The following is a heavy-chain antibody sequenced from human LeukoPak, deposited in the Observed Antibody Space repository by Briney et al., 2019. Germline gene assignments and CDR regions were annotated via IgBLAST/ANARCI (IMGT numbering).Heavy chain of an antibody. Sequence: GDSLKISCKGSEYTFTNHWIGWVRQMPGKGLEWMGIIYPGDSDTKYSPSFQGQVTISADKSISTAYLQWSSLKASDTAMYYCARHLSSGSGGYYFDYWGQGTLVTVSA. J-gene: IGHJ4*02. CDR2: IYPGDSDT. V-gene: IGHV5-51*01. CDR1: EYTFTNHW. D-gene: IGHD1-26*01. CDR3: ARHLSSGSGGYYFDY.